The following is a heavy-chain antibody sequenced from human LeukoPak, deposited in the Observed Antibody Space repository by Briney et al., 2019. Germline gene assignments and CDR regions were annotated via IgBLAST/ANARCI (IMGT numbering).Heavy chain of an antibody. CDR1: GYTFTSYG. V-gene: IGHV1-18*01. Sequence: ASVKVSCKASGYTFTSYGISWVRQAPGQGLEWMGWISGYNGHTNYVQKLQGRVTMTTDTSTSTAYMELRSLRSDDTAVYYCARENPYSSGPQFYYGMDVWGQGTTVTVSS. CDR3: ARENPYSSGPQFYYGMDV. J-gene: IGHJ6*02. D-gene: IGHD6-19*01. CDR2: ISGYNGHT.